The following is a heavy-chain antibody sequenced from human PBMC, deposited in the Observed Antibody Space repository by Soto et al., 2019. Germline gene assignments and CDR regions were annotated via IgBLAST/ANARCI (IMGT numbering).Heavy chain of an antibody. V-gene: IGHV1-18*01. CDR3: ARGEVGSTAGWFDP. CDR2: ITAYNGNT. J-gene: IGHJ5*02. D-gene: IGHD1-26*01. CDR1: GYIFTSYG. Sequence: QVQLVQSGAEVKKPGASVMVSCKTSGYIFTSYGISWVRQAPGQGLEWMGWITAYNGNTNYAQKLQGRVTMTTDTSTTTAYMELRSLRSDDTAVYYCARGEVGSTAGWFDPWGQGTLVTVSS.